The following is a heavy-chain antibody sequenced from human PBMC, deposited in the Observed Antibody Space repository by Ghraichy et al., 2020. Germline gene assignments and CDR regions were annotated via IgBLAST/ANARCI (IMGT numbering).Heavy chain of an antibody. D-gene: IGHD3-16*01. CDR1: GLSFSHEW. CDR2: IVGDGNRV. J-gene: IGHJ4*02. CDR3: SDGGLDY. V-gene: IGHV3-7*03. Sequence: GGSLRLSCAASGLSFSHEWMTWVRQAPGKGLEWVASIVGDGNRVFHVDSVKGRFTISRDNAKNSVYLQMDSLRVDDSAVYYCSDGGLDYWGQGTLVTVSS.